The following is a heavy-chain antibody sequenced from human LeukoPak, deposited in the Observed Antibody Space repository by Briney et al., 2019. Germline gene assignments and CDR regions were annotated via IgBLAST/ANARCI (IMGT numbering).Heavy chain of an antibody. J-gene: IGHJ6*03. CDR1: GFTFSSYA. D-gene: IGHD3-22*01. Sequence: GGSLRLSCAASGFTFSSYAMHWVRQAPGKGLEWVAVIWFDGSKKYYADSVKGRFTISRDNSKKTLYLQMNSLRAEDTAVYYCAKEGRMIVVGNYYYMDVRGKGTTVTVSS. V-gene: IGHV3-33*06. CDR2: IWFDGSKK. CDR3: AKEGRMIVVGNYYYMDV.